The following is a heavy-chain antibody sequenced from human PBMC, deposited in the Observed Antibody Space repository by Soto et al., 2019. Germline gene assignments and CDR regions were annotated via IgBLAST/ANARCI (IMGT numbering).Heavy chain of an antibody. Sequence: SGGSLRLSCAASGFAFSGSAMYWVRQASGKGPEWVGRIRSKGHNYATEYAASVKGRLTISRDYSKNTAYLQMNSLQTEDTAVYYCTRDLFSYDYSGILWFDPWGQGTLVTVS. J-gene: IGHJ5*02. CDR2: IRSKGHNYAT. CDR1: GFAFSGSA. D-gene: IGHD3-16*01. V-gene: IGHV3-73*01. CDR3: TRDLFSYDYSGILWFDP.